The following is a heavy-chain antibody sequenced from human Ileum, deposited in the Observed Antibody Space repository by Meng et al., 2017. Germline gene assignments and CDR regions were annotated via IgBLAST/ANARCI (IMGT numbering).Heavy chain of an antibody. J-gene: IGHJ4*02. D-gene: IGHD7-27*01. CDR3: ARDHWGSLDY. CDR1: GGSVSTSDYQ. CDR2: AGT. V-gene: IGHV4-61*08. Sequence: QVQLQEAGPGRVRPSETLSRICTVSGGSVSTSDYQWGWIRQAPGKGLEWIGYAGTNYNPSLKSRVTISVDTSKRQFSLKLTSVTAADTAVYYCARDHWGSLDYWGQGILVTVSS.